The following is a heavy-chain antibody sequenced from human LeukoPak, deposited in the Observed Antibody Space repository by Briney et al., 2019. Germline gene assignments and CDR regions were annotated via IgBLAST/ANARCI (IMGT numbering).Heavy chain of an antibody. CDR1: GFSFINSA. CDR3: ARETGYDFWSGYYHNWFDP. V-gene: IGHV3-53*01. CDR2: FYMGGST. Sequence: GGAPRLSFAASGFSFINSAMTGGRQAPGEGVGGGSVFYMGGSTYYADSVKGRFTISRDNSKNTLYLQMNSLRAEDTAVYYCARETGYDFWSGYYHNWFDPWGQGTLVTVSS. D-gene: IGHD3-3*01. J-gene: IGHJ5*02.